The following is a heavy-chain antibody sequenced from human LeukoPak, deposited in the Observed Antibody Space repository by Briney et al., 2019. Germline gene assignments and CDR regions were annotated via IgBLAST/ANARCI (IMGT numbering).Heavy chain of an antibody. CDR3: ARGGVRGWELPVRHWFDP. J-gene: IGHJ5*02. CDR2: IYYSGST. Sequence: SQTLSLTCTVSGGSISSGGYYWSWVRQHPGKGLEWIGYIYYSGSTDYNPSLKSRVTISVDSSKNQFSLKLSSVTAADTAVYYCARGGVRGWELPVRHWFDPWGQGTLVTVSS. CDR1: GGSISSGGYY. V-gene: IGHV4-31*03. D-gene: IGHD1-26*01.